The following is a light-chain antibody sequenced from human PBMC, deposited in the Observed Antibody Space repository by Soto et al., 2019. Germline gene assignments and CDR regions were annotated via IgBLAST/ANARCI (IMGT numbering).Light chain of an antibody. CDR3: QHYSSY. CDR2: QVS. CDR1: QSINGW. Sequence: DIQMTQSPSTLSASVGDRVTITCRASQSINGWLAWYQQKPGKAPKVLISQVSNLESGVPSRFSGSGSGTEFTLTIPSLQFDDSATYYCQHYSSYFGGGNKVEIK. J-gene: IGKJ4*01. V-gene: IGKV1-5*01.